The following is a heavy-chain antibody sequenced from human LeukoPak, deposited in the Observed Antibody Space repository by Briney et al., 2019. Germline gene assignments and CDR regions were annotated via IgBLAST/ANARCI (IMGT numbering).Heavy chain of an antibody. CDR3: ARGDNIGYRI. D-gene: IGHD3-22*01. CDR1: GGSVSGYY. CDR2: INHRGST. Sequence: KPSETLSLTCAVYGGSVSGYYWSWIRQPPGKGLEWIGEINHRGSTNYNPSLKSRVTISVDTSKSQFSLKLSSVTAADTAVYYCARGDNIGYRIWGQGTMDTVSS. V-gene: IGHV4-34*01. J-gene: IGHJ3*02.